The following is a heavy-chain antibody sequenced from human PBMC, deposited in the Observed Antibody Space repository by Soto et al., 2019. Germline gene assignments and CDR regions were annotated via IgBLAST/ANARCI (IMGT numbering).Heavy chain of an antibody. CDR3: TREYSSSAFGY. D-gene: IGHD6-6*01. CDR2: IRSKAYGGTT. V-gene: IGHV3-49*03. Sequence: GGSLRLSCTASGFTFGDYAMSWFRQDPGKGLEWVGFIRSKAYGGTTEYAASVKGRFTISRDDSKSIAYLQMNSLKTEDTAVYYCTREYSSSAFGYWGQGTLVTVSS. J-gene: IGHJ4*02. CDR1: GFTFGDYA.